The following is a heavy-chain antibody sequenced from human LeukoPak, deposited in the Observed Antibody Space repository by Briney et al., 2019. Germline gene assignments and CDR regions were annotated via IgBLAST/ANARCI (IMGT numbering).Heavy chain of an antibody. Sequence: GGSLRLSCAASGFTISNYAMHWVRQALGKGLEWVAVIWYDGNNKYYGDSVKGRFTISRDNSKNTLYLQMNSLRAEDTAVYYCAKGGGAYYYYYMDVWGKGTTVTVSS. CDR3: AKGGGAYYYYYMDV. D-gene: IGHD1-26*01. J-gene: IGHJ6*03. CDR1: GFTISNYA. CDR2: IWYDGNNK. V-gene: IGHV3-33*06.